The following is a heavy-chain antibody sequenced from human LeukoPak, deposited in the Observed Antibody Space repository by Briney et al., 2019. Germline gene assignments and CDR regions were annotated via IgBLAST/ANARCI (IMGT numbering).Heavy chain of an antibody. Sequence: ETLSLTCAVYGGSFSGYYWSWVRQAPGKGLEWVSAISGSGGSTYYADSVKGRFTISRDNSKNTLYLQMNCLRAEDTAVYYCAKDPYSGYDFRSIYFDYWGQGTLVTVSS. CDR1: GGSFSGYY. CDR3: AKDPYSGYDFRSIYFDY. CDR2: ISGSGGST. V-gene: IGHV3-23*01. D-gene: IGHD5-12*01. J-gene: IGHJ4*02.